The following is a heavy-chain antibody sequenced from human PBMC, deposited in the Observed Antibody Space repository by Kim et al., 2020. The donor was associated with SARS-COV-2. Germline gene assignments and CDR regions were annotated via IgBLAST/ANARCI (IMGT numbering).Heavy chain of an antibody. Sequence: GGSLRLSCAASGFTFSSYSMPWVRQAPGKGLEWVSSISGISTSISYGDSVKGRFTISRDNAKNSLFLQMNSLRAEDTAVYYCASGETRCGYDYGVEVWG. J-gene: IGHJ6*02. CDR1: GFTFSSYS. CDR3: ASGETRCGYDYGVEV. CDR2: ISGISTSI. V-gene: IGHV3-21*01. D-gene: IGHD4-17*01.